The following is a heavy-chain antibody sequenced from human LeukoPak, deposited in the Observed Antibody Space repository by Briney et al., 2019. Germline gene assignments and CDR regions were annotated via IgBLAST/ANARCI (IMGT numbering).Heavy chain of an antibody. CDR2: ISSSSSTI. V-gene: IGHV3-48*01. D-gene: IGHD3-10*01. J-gene: IGHJ5*02. CDR1: GFTFSSYE. Sequence: GGSLRLSCAASGFTFSSYEMNRVRQAPGKGLEWVSYISSSSSTIYYADSVKGRFTISRDNAKNSLYLQMNSLRAEDTAVYYCARERYGSGSSWFDPWGQGTLVTVSS. CDR3: ARERYGSGSSWFDP.